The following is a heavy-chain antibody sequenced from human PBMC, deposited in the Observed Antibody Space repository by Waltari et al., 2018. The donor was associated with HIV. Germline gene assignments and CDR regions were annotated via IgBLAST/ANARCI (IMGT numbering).Heavy chain of an antibody. V-gene: IGHV4-59*01. CDR2: IYYNGGT. CDR1: GGSFRTYY. J-gene: IGHJ5*02. Sequence: QVQLQESGPGLVKPSETLSPTCTVSGGSFRTYYWSWIRQPPGKGLEWMGYIYYNGGTKYNPSLKNRVTMTIDTSKTQFSLELSSVTTADTAIYYCARDFYGSGIGLSRGRRYFDPWGQGALVTVSS. D-gene: IGHD3-10*01. CDR3: ARDFYGSGIGLSRGRRYFDP.